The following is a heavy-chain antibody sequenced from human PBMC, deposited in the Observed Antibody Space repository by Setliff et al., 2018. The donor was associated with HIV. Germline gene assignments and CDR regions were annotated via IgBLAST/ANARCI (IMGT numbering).Heavy chain of an antibody. CDR1: GGSFSGYY. CDR3: ARYKCINFACVGFDI. V-gene: IGHV4-34*10. CDR2: IHYSGIT. Sequence: TLSLTCAVYGGSFSGYYWSWIRQPPGKGLEWTGSIHYSGITHYNPSLKSRLTMSVDTSKNQVSLKLTSVTAADTAVYYCARYKCINFACVGFDIWGQGTVVTVSS. J-gene: IGHJ3*02. D-gene: IGHD3-9*01.